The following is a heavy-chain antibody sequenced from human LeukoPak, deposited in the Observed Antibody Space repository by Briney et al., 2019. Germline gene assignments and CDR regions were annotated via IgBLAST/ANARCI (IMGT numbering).Heavy chain of an antibody. V-gene: IGHV3-23*01. CDR2: ISANGGLI. CDR1: GFTFSSYA. D-gene: IGHD2-15*01. J-gene: IGHJ4*02. CDR3: AKQVVVAAVFEN. Sequence: GGSLRLSCEASGFTFSSYAMSWVRQAPGEGLEWVSAISANGGLIYYADSVKGRFTVSRDNSRNTLSLQMSSLRAEDTAVYHCAKQVVVAAVFENWGQGTLVTVSS.